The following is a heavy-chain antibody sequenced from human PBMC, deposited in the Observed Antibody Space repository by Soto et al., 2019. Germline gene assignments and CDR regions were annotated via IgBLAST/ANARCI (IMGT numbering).Heavy chain of an antibody. V-gene: IGHV4-59*01. CDR3: ARVRGYSYGPYYFDY. CDR1: GGSISSYY. Sequence: QVQLQESGPGLVKPSETLSLTCTVSGGSISSYYWSWIRQPPGKGLEWIGYIYYSGSTNYNPSLTSRVTISVDTSKNQFSLKLSSVTAADTAVYYCARVRGYSYGPYYFDYWGQGTLVTVSS. CDR2: IYYSGST. D-gene: IGHD5-18*01. J-gene: IGHJ4*02.